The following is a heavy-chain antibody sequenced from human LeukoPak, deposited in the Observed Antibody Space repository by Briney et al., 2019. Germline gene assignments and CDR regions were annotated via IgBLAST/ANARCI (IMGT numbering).Heavy chain of an antibody. D-gene: IGHD1-26*01. V-gene: IGHV1-69*06. J-gene: IGHJ4*02. CDR2: IIPMFGTA. CDR3: ARGRQGSLGATGNF. Sequence: VASVTVSCKASGGTFSSYEISWVRQAPGQGLEWMGGIIPMFGTAKYAQTLEGRGRISAEKTKRTAYMEGRRLREEDTAVYYCARGRQGSLGATGNFWGQGTLVTVSS. CDR1: GGTFSSYE.